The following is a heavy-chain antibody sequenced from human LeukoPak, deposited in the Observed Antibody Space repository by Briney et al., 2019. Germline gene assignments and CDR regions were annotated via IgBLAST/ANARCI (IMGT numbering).Heavy chain of an antibody. D-gene: IGHD3-22*01. CDR3: ARSLELITIILSPDY. Sequence: GGSLRLSCAASRFTFRSYEMNWVRQAPGKGLEWVSYISSSGNTIYYADSVKCGFTISRDTAKTSLYLQMNRLRAADTAVYYCARSLELITIILSPDYWGQGTLVTVSS. V-gene: IGHV3-48*03. CDR2: ISSSGNTI. J-gene: IGHJ4*02. CDR1: RFTFRSYE.